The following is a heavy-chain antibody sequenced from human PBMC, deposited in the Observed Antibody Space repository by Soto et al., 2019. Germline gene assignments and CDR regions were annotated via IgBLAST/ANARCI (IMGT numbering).Heavy chain of an antibody. CDR2: IYHSGST. D-gene: IGHD2-15*01. Sequence: QVPLQESGPRLMRPSGTLSLTCTVSSGSFTSANWWSWVRQPPGRGLEWIGEIYHSGSTNYNLSLKSRVTLSVDKSKNQFSLSLSSVTAADTAMYYCARRGGGVVLAATTPFDYWGQGTLVTVSS. CDR1: SGSFTSANW. J-gene: IGHJ4*02. CDR3: ARRGGGVVLAATTPFDY. V-gene: IGHV4-4*02.